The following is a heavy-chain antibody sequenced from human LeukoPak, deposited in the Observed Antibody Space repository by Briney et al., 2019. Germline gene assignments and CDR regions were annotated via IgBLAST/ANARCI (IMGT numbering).Heavy chain of an antibody. Sequence: SETLSLTCTVSGGSISSYYWSWIRQPPGKGLEWIGYIYYSGSTNYNPSLKSRVTISVDTSKNQFSLKLSSVTAADTAVYYCARATSGWEGYFDYWGQGTLVTVSS. V-gene: IGHV4-59*08. J-gene: IGHJ4*02. CDR2: IYYSGST. D-gene: IGHD1-26*01. CDR3: ARATSGWEGYFDY. CDR1: GGSISSYY.